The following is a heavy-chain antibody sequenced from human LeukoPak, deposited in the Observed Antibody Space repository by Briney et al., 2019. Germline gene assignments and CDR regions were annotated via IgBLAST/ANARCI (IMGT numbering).Heavy chain of an antibody. J-gene: IGHJ2*01. Sequence: SETLSLTCAVSGGSITSHYWSWIRQAPGKGLECVGHMHSNGRTNYKSSLQSRVTISLDTSRNQFSLKMTSVTAADTAVYFCAGETIMIFGVGLGYFDLWGRGTLVTVSS. CDR1: GGSITSHY. D-gene: IGHD3-3*01. CDR3: AGETIMIFGVGLGYFDL. V-gene: IGHV4-59*11. CDR2: MHSNGRT.